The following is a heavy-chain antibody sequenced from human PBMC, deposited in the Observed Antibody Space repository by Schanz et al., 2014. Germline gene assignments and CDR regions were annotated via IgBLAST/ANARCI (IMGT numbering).Heavy chain of an antibody. J-gene: IGHJ3*02. CDR3: AKGRVGELSAFDI. CDR1: GFTFRGYA. D-gene: IGHD3-10*01. Sequence: EVQLLESGGGLVQPGGSLRLSCAASGFTFRGYAMSWVRQAPGRGLEWVSIISGSGGNTYYADAVRGRFTISRDNSKTTVYLQMNSLRAEDTAVYYCAKGRVGELSAFDIWGQGTMVTVSS. V-gene: IGHV3-23*01. CDR2: ISGSGGNT.